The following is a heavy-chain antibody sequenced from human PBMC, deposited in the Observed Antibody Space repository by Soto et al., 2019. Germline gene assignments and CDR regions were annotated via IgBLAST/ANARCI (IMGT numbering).Heavy chain of an antibody. V-gene: IGHV3-30-3*01. CDR2: ISYDGSNK. Sequence: VGSLRLSCAASGFTFSSYAMHWVRQAPGKGLEWVAVISYDGSNKYYADSVKGRFTISRDNSKNTLYLQMNSLRAEDTAVYYCARIYCSGGSCYSEYSLDYWGQGTLVPVSS. D-gene: IGHD2-15*01. CDR1: GFTFSSYA. CDR3: ARIYCSGGSCYSEYSLDY. J-gene: IGHJ4*02.